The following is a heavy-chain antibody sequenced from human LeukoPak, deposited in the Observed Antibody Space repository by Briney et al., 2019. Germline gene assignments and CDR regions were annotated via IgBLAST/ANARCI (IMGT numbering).Heavy chain of an antibody. CDR1: GFTFSDYY. CDR2: ISSGSGYI. J-gene: IGHJ4*02. Sequence: GGSLRLSCAASGFTFSDYYMNWVRQAPGKGLEWVSSISSGSGYIHYADSVKGRFTISRDNAKKSLYLQMNSLRAEDTAVYYCARDGLGIDYWGQGTLVTVSS. CDR3: ARDGLGIDY. D-gene: IGHD3-10*01. V-gene: IGHV3-21*01.